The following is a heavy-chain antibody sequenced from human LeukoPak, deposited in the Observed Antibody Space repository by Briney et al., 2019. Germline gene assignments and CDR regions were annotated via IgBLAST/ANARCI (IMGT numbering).Heavy chain of an antibody. CDR2: ISSSSSYL. D-gene: IGHD2-15*01. V-gene: IGHV3-21*01. CDR1: GFTFSSYS. Sequence: GGSLRLSCAASGFTFSSYSMNWVRQAPGKGLEWVSSISSSSSYLYYADSVKGRFTISRDNAKNSLYLQMNSLRAEDTAVYYCARDSCSGGSCEPLWGQGTLVTVSS. CDR3: ARDSCSGGSCEPL. J-gene: IGHJ4*02.